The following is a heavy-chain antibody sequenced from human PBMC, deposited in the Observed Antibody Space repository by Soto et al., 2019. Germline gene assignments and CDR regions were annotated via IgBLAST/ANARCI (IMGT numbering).Heavy chain of an antibody. CDR3: ARTGGSGWYGAFDI. CDR1: GYTFTSYG. V-gene: IGHV1-18*01. J-gene: IGHJ3*02. Sequence: ASVKVSCKASGYTFTSYGISWVRQAPGQGFEWMGWFSAYNGNTNYAQKLQGRVTMTTDTSTSTAYMELRSLRSDDTAVYYCARTGGSGWYGAFDIWGQGTMVTVSS. CDR2: FSAYNGNT. D-gene: IGHD6-19*01.